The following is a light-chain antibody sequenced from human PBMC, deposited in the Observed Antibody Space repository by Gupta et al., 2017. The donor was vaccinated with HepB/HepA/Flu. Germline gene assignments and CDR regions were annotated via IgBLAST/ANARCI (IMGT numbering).Light chain of an antibody. CDR1: QSVSSY. CDR2: DAS. V-gene: IGKV3-11*01. J-gene: IGKJ3*01. Sequence: ELVLTQSPATLSLSPGESATLSCRASQSVSSYLAWYQQKPGQAHRLLIYDASNRATGIPARFSGSGSGTDFTLTISSLEPEDFAVYYCQQRSNWPPRFTFGPGTKVDIK. CDR3: QQRSNWPPRFT.